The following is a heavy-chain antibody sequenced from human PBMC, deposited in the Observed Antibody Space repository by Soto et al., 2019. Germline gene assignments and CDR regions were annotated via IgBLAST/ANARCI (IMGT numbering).Heavy chain of an antibody. Sequence: QVQLVQSGAEVKNPGSSVKVSCKASGGTFSIYTISWVRQAPGQWLEWMGGIIPIFGTANYAQKVQGRVTITADESTSTAYMELSSLRSEDTAVYYCASITGTTLGAFDIWGQGTMVTVSS. CDR3: ASITGTTLGAFDI. CDR1: GGTFSIYT. J-gene: IGHJ3*02. CDR2: IIPIFGTA. D-gene: IGHD1-7*01. V-gene: IGHV1-69*01.